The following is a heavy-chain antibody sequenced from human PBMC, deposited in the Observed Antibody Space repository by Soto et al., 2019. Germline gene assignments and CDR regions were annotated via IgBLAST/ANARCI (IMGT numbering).Heavy chain of an antibody. J-gene: IGHJ3*02. V-gene: IGHV3-21*01. CDR1: EFTFSSYS. Sequence: EVQLVESGGGLVKPGGSLRLSCAASEFTFSSYSMNWVRQAPGKGLEWVSSISSSSNYIDYADSVKGRFTISRENAKNALYLQMNSLRAEDTAVYYCARGFHYYDSSGYDKWDAFDIWGQGTMVTVSS. D-gene: IGHD3-22*01. CDR2: ISSSSNYI. CDR3: ARGFHYYDSSGYDKWDAFDI.